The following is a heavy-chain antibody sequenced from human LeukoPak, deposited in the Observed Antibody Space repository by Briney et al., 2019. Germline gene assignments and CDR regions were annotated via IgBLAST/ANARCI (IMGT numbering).Heavy chain of an antibody. CDR3: ARDWCGGGSCYYFDH. CDR1: GFTFSNYN. V-gene: IGHV3-33*08. CDR2: IWYDGSGK. J-gene: IGHJ4*02. D-gene: IGHD2-15*01. Sequence: GGSLRLSCAASGFTFSNYNMNWVRQPPGKGLEWVALIWYDGSGKYYADSVKGRFTISRDNSKNTLYLQMNSLRAGDTAVYYCARDWCGGGSCYYFDHWGQGTLVTVSS.